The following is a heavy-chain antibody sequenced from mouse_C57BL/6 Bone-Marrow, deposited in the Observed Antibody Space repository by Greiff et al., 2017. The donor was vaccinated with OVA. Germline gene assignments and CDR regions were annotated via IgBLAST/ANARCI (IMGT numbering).Heavy chain of an antibody. J-gene: IGHJ4*01. CDR3: ARDEVPIYFSMDY. V-gene: IGHV5-4*01. CDR1: GFTFSSYA. CDR2: ISDGGSYT. Sequence: EVMLVESGGGLVKPGGSLKLSCAASGFTFSSYAMSWVRQTPEKRLEWVATISDGGSYTYYPDNVKGRFTISRDNAKNNLYLQMSHLKSEDTAMYYCARDEVPIYFSMDYWGQGTSVTVSS. D-gene: IGHD6-5*01.